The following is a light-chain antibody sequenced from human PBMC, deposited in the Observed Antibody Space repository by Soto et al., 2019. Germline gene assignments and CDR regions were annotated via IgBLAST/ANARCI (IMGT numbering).Light chain of an antibody. Sequence: DIQLTQSPSFLSASVGDRVTITCRASQGISSYLAWYQQKPGKAPKLLIYAASTLQSGVPSRFSGSGSGTEFTLTISSLQPEDFATYYCQQLNSPLTFCGGTKVEIK. V-gene: IGKV1-9*01. CDR3: QQLNSPLT. CDR2: AAS. CDR1: QGISSY. J-gene: IGKJ4*01.